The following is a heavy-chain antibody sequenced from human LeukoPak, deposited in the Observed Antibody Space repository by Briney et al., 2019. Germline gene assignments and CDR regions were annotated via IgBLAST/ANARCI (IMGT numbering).Heavy chain of an antibody. D-gene: IGHD3-10*01. V-gene: IGHV1-18*01. J-gene: IGHJ4*02. CDR3: ARVPLLGDYYGSGSYYIFDY. Sequence: ASVKVSCKASGYTFTSYGISWVRQAPGQGLEWMGWISAYNGNTNYAQKLQGRVTMTTDTSTSTAYMELRSLRSDDTAVYYCARVPLLGDYYGSGSYYIFDYWGQGTLVTVSS. CDR2: ISAYNGNT. CDR1: GYTFTSYG.